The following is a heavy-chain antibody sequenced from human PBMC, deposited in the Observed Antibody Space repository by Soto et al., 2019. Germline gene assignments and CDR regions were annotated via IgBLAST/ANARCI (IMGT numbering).Heavy chain of an antibody. J-gene: IGHJ6*02. D-gene: IGHD4-17*01. Sequence: GEALKISCKGSGYSFTSYWIGWVRQIPWKGLEWMGIIYPGDSDTRYSPSFQGQVTISADKSISTAYLQWSSLKASDTAMYYCARRPGDYSDYYYGMDVWGQGTTVTVSS. CDR3: ARRPGDYSDYYYGMDV. CDR1: GYSFTSYW. V-gene: IGHV5-51*01. CDR2: IYPGDSDT.